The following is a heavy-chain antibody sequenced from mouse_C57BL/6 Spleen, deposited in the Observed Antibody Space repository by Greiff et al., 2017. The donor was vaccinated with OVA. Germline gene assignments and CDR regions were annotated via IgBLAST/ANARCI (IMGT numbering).Heavy chain of an antibody. CDR1: GYAFSSSW. V-gene: IGHV1-82*01. Sequence: LEESGPELVKPGASVKISCKASGYAFSSSWMNWVKQRPGKGLEWIGRIYPGDGDTNYNGKFKGKATLTADKSSSTAYMQLSSLTSEDSAVYFCASKAGYYGYAMDYWGQGTSVTVSS. J-gene: IGHJ4*01. CDR3: ASKAGYYGYAMDY. CDR2: IYPGDGDT. D-gene: IGHD2-3*01.